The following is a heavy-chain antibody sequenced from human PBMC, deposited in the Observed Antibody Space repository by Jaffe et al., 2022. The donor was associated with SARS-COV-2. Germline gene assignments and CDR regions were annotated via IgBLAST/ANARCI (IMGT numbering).Heavy chain of an antibody. CDR1: GFTFDDYA. D-gene: IGHD6-19*01. CDR3: AKGASFIAVADLAWYFDL. CDR2: ISGDGGST. J-gene: IGHJ2*01. V-gene: IGHV3-43*02. Sequence: EVQLVESGGGVVQPGGSLRLSCAASGFTFDDYAMHWVRQAPGKGLEWVSLISGDGGSTYYADSVKGRFTISRDNSKNSLYLQMNSLRTEDTALYYCAKGASFIAVADLAWYFDLWGRGTLVTVSS.